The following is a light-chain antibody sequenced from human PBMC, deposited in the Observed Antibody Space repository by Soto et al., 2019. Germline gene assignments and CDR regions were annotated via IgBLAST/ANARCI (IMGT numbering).Light chain of an antibody. Sequence: QSALTQPASVSGSPGQSITISCTGTSSDVGGYNYVSWYQQHPGKAPKLMIYDVSNRPSGAFNRFSGSKSSNTASLTISGLQAEDEDDYYCSSYTSSSTVIFGGGTKVTVL. CDR3: SSYTSSSTVI. J-gene: IGLJ2*01. V-gene: IGLV2-14*01. CDR1: SSDVGGYNY. CDR2: DVS.